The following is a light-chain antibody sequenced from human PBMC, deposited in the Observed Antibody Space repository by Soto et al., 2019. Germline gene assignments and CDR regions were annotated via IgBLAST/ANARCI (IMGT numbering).Light chain of an antibody. Sequence: QSALTQPRSVSGSPGQSVTISCTGTSSDVGRYDYVSWYQQHPGKAPKLIIYDVTERPSGVPDRFSGSKSGTTASLTISGLQAEDEADYSCCSFAGSFSYVFGTATKLTVL. J-gene: IGLJ1*01. CDR2: DVT. CDR3: CSFAGSFSYV. CDR1: SSDVGRYDY. V-gene: IGLV2-11*01.